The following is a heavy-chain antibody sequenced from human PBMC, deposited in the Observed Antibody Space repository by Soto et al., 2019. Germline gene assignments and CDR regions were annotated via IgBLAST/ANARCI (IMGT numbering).Heavy chain of an antibody. CDR3: ARAEARSGYNDYYYMDV. D-gene: IGHD3-3*01. CDR2: MNPNSGNT. V-gene: IGHV1-8*01. CDR1: GHTFTSYD. Sequence: QVQLVQSGAEVKKPGASVKVSCKASGHTFTSYDINWVRQATGQGLEWMGWMNPNSGNTGYAQKFQGSVTMTRNTSISTAYMELSSLRSEDTAVYYCARAEARSGYNDYYYMDVWGKGTTVTVSS. J-gene: IGHJ6*03.